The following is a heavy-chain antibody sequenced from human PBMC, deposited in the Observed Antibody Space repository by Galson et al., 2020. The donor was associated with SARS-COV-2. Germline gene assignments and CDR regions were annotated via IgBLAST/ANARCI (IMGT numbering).Heavy chain of an antibody. CDR1: GFTFNTYG. J-gene: IGHJ6*02. D-gene: IGHD5-12*01. CDR3: ARGSYDYGPSYGMDI. Sequence: QLGESLKISCAASGFTFNTYGMHWARQAPGKGLEWVAVIWYDGSKSYYASSVKGRFTSSRDNSKNMLYLQMNSLRAEDTAIYYCARGSYDYGPSYGMDIWGQGTTVTVSS. CDR2: IWYDGSKS. V-gene: IGHV3-33*01.